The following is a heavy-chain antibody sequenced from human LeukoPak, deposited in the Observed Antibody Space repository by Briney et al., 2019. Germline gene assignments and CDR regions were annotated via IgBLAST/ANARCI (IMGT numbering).Heavy chain of an antibody. D-gene: IGHD3-10*01. CDR2: IFYSGST. Sequence: SETLSLTCTVSGGSVSSDNYYWTWIRQPPGKGLEWIGYIFYSGSTDSNPSLKSRVTISVDSSKNEFSLKLRSVTAADTAAYYCAREVWLGNYGMDVWGQGTTVTVSS. V-gene: IGHV4-61*01. CDR1: GGSVSSDNYY. J-gene: IGHJ6*02. CDR3: AREVWLGNYGMDV.